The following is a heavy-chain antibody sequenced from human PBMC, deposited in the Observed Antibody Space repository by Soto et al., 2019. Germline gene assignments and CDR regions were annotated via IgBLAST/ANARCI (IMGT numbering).Heavy chain of an antibody. CDR2: IFYSRTT. D-gene: IGHD6-6*01. Sequence: PSETLSLTCSVSGGSINSGGYYWTWIRQDPGKGLEWIGYIFYSRTTSDNPSLKSRVTISGDTSKNQFSLTLRSGTAADSAGSYCPKGSPGELVYYFDFGGQGTQVTVSA. V-gene: IGHV4-31*03. CDR1: GGSINSGGYY. J-gene: IGHJ4*01. CDR3: PKGSPGELVYYFDF.